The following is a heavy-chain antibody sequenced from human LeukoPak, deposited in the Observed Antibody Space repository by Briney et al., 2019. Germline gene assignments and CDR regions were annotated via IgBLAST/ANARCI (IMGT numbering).Heavy chain of an antibody. D-gene: IGHD6-13*01. CDR3: ARDEAAAAGTVWFDP. V-gene: IGHV3-74*01. Sequence: PGGSLRLSCAASGFVLGDYAMHWVRQAPGKGLVWVSRINSDGSSTSYADSVKGRFTISRDNAKNTLYLQMNSLRAEDTAVYYCARDEAAAAGTVWFDPWGQGTLVTVSS. CDR1: GFVLGDYA. J-gene: IGHJ5*02. CDR2: INSDGSST.